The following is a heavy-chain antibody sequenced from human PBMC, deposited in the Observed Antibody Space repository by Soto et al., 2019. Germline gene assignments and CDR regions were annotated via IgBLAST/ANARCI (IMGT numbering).Heavy chain of an antibody. J-gene: IGHJ3*02. V-gene: IGHV5-51*01. CDR1: GYNFANYW. Sequence: PGESLKISCKGSGYNFANYWIGWVRQMPRKGLEWMGMIFPGDSDTKNSPSLQGQITMSVDKSDSSAYLQWRSLKASDTAMYYCAAGYTTGPGAFDIWGQGTMVTVSS. CDR2: IFPGDSDT. CDR3: AAGYTTGPGAFDI. D-gene: IGHD6-13*01.